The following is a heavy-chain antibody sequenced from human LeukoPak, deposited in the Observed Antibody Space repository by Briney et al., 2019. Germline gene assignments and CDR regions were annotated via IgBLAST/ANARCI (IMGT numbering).Heavy chain of an antibody. V-gene: IGHV3-48*03. CDR3: AKVGGGSSYWYFDL. D-gene: IGHD3-16*01. Sequence: GGSLRLSCAPSGFTFSSNEMNWVRQAPGKGLEWVSYISSSGSTIYYADSVKGRFTISRDNAKNSLYLQMNSLRAEDTAVYYCAKVGGGSSYWYFDLWGRGTLVTVSS. CDR2: ISSSGSTI. CDR1: GFTFSSNE. J-gene: IGHJ2*01.